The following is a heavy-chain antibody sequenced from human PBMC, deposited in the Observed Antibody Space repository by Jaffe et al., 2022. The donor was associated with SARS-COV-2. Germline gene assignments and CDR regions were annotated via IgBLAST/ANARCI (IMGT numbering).Heavy chain of an antibody. J-gene: IGHJ4*02. Sequence: QVHLVQSGAEVKKPGASVKVSCKASGSPFTTYSIHWVRQAPGKRLEWMGGINAGSGKTRYSQKFQGRVTFTRDTSASSVYLELSSLTSQDTALYFCARVNSGTYWRFDYWGQGTLVTVSS. CDR2: INAGSGKT. CDR3: ARVNSGTYWRFDY. CDR1: GSPFTTYS. D-gene: IGHD1-26*01. V-gene: IGHV1-3*01.